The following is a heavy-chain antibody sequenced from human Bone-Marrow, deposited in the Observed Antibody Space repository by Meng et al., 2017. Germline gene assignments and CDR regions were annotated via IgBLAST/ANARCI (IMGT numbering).Heavy chain of an antibody. V-gene: IGHV1-69*05. CDR1: GGTFSSYA. D-gene: IGHD6-13*01. CDR2: IIPIFGTA. CDR3: ARGLHDSSWYWFDP. Sequence: SVKVSCKASGGTFSSYAISWVRQAPGQGLEWMGGIIPIFGTANYAQKFQSRVTITTDESTSTAYMELSSLRSEDTAVYYCARGLHDSSWYWFDPWGQGNLVTVSS. J-gene: IGHJ5*02.